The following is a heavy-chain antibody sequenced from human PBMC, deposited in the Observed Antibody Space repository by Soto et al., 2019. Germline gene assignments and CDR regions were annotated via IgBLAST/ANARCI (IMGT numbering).Heavy chain of an antibody. CDR3: ARRLSTVTAEFDF. J-gene: IGHJ4*02. V-gene: IGHV5-51*01. Sequence: EVQLVQSGAEVKKPGESLKISCWGSGYSFSTYWIGWVRQVPGKGLEWVGIINPDDSDARYSPSFRGQVTLSADKSITTAYLQWNSLKASDTAMYYCARRLSTVTAEFDFWGQGTLVTVSS. D-gene: IGHD4-17*01. CDR1: GYSFSTYW. CDR2: INPDDSDA.